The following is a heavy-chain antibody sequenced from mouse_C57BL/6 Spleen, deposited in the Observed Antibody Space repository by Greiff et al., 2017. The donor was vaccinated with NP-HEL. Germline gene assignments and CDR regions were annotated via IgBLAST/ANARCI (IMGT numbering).Heavy chain of an antibody. J-gene: IGHJ3*01. CDR1: GFNIKDDY. V-gene: IGHV14-4*01. CDR3: TTRGSFAY. Sequence: LVESGAELVRPGASVKLSCTASGFNIKDDYMHWVKQRPEQGLEWIGWIDPENGDTEYASKFQGKATITADTSSNTAYLQLSSLTSEDTAVYYCTTRGSFAYWGQGTLVTVSA. CDR2: IDPENGDT.